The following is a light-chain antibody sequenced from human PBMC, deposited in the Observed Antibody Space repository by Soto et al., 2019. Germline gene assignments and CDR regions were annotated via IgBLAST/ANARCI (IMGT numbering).Light chain of an antibody. Sequence: DIVLTQSPGTLSLSPGEGATLSCRASQTVPTKYLAWYQQKPGQAPRLLISGASSRATGIPDRFSGSGSGTAFSLTISRPEPEDFAVYYRPQYGSSFGPGTKVDIK. CDR3: PQYGSS. V-gene: IGKV3-20*01. CDR2: GAS. J-gene: IGKJ3*01. CDR1: QTVPTKY.